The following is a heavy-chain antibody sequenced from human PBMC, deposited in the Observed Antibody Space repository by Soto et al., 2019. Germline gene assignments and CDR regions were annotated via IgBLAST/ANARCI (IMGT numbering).Heavy chain of an antibody. CDR1: GFSLTTSGVG. CDR2: IYWDDDK. V-gene: IGHV2-5*02. J-gene: IGHJ4*02. CDR3: AHRVLRTVFGLVTTTAIYFDF. D-gene: IGHD3-3*01. Sequence: QITLNESGPAQVKPRQTLTLTCTFSGFSLTTSGVGVGWIRQSPGRDPEWLALIYWDDDKRYSPSLKSSLTITKDASKHPVVLTMADLDPADTATYYCAHRVLRTVFGLVTTTAIYFDFWGQGTPVAVSS.